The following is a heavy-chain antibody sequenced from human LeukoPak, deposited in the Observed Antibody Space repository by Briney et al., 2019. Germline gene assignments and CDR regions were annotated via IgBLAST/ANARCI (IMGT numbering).Heavy chain of an antibody. CDR1: GFTFTNAW. D-gene: IGHD5-18*01. V-gene: IGHV3-15*01. Sequence: PGGSLRLSCAVSGFTFTNAWMSWVRQAPGQGLEWVGRIKGKVDGGTTDYAAPVKGRFTISRDNSKNTLSLQMNSLKTEDTAVYYCTPGYSYGYYFDYWGQGTLATVSS. CDR3: TPGYSYGYYFDY. J-gene: IGHJ4*02. CDR2: IKGKVDGGTT.